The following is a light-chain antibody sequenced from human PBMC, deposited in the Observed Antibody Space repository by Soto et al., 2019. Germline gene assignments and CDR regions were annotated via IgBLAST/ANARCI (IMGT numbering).Light chain of an antibody. CDR3: QKYSSVPV. J-gene: IGKJ3*01. Sequence: DIQMTQSPTSLSASVGDRVTITCRASQDIRNFVAWYQQKPGKAPKLLIYAASTLQSGVPSRFSGSGSGTDFTLIISSLQPEDVATYSCQKYSSVPVFGPGTKVEIK. CDR2: AAS. V-gene: IGKV1-27*01. CDR1: QDIRNF.